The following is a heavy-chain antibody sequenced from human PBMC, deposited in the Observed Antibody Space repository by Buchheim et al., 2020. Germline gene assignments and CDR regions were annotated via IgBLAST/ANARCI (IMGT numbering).Heavy chain of an antibody. CDR1: GDSLSSYY. CDR3: ARAPTYNRSRGWFDA. V-gene: IGHV4-59*01. J-gene: IGHJ5*02. D-gene: IGHD5-24*01. Sequence: QVQLQESGPGLVKPSETLSVTCNVSGDSLSSYYWSWIRQPPGKRLEWIGYMSYSGTAFYNDSLRSRVTMSVDTSKNQLSLSVSSVTAADTAVYFCARAPTYNRSRGWFDAWGQGTL. CDR2: MSYSGTA.